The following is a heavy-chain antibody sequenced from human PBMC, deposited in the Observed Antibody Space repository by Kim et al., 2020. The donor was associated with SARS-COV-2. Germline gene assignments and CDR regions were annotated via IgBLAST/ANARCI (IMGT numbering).Heavy chain of an antibody. J-gene: IGHJ4*01. CDR2: IFSNDEK. CDR3: ARIPNDFWSGYQETHFDY. D-gene: IGHD3-3*01. Sequence: SGPTLVNPTETLTLTCTVSGFSLSNARMGVSWIRQPPGKALEWLAHIFSNDEKSYSTSLKSRLTISKDTSKSQVVLTMTNMDPVDTATYYCARIPNDFWSGYQETHFDYWGHGTLVTVSS. V-gene: IGHV2-26*01. CDR1: GFSLSNARMG.